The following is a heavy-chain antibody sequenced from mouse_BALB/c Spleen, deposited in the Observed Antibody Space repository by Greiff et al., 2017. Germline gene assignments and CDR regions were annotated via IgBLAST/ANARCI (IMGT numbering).Heavy chain of an antibody. J-gene: IGHJ1*01. V-gene: IGHV3-8*02. CDR3: ARYEAGTAYWYFDG. Sequence: EVQLQESGPSLVKPSQTLSLTCSVTGDSITSGYWNWIRKFPGNKLEYMGYISYSGSTYYNPSLKSRISITRDTSKNQYYLQLNSVTTEDTATYYCARYEAGTAYWYFDGWGAGTTVTVSS. CDR2: ISYSGST. D-gene: IGHD4-1*01. CDR1: GDSITSGY.